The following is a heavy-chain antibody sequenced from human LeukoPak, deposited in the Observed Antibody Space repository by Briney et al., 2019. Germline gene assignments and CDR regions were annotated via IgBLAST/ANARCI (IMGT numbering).Heavy chain of an antibody. J-gene: IGHJ4*02. CDR2: IYYSGST. CDR3: ARRGTIFGVVFF. V-gene: IGHV4-59*12. CDR1: GGSISSYY. D-gene: IGHD3-3*01. Sequence: PSQTLSLTCTVSGGSISSYYWSWIRQPPGKGLEWIGYIYYSGSTNYNPSLKSRVTISVDTSKNQFSLKLSSVTAADTAVYYCARRGTIFGVVFFWGQGTLVTVSS.